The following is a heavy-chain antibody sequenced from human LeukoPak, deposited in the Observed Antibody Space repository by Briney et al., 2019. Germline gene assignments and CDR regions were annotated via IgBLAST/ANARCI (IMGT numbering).Heavy chain of an antibody. V-gene: IGHV3-23*01. D-gene: IGHD6-13*01. J-gene: IGHJ4*02. CDR1: GFTFSSYA. Sequence: PGRSLRLSCAASGFTFSSYAMHWVRQAPGKGLEWVSAISGSGGSTYYADSVKGRFTISRDNSKNTLYLQMNSLRAEDTAVYYCAKDPYSSSWYADYWGQGTLVTVSS. CDR3: AKDPYSSSWYADY. CDR2: ISGSGGST.